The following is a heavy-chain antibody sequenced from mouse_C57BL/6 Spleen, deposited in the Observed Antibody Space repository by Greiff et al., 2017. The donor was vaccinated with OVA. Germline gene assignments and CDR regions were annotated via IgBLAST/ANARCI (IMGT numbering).Heavy chain of an antibody. CDR2: INPNNGGT. V-gene: IGHV1-18*01. Sequence: EVQLQEPGPELVKPGASVKIPCKASGYTFTDYNMDWVKQSHGKSLEWIGDINPNNGGTNYNQKFKGKATLTVDKSSSTAYMELRSLTSEYTAVSYCASHYYGSVWYFDVWCTGTTVTVSS. D-gene: IGHD1-1*01. J-gene: IGHJ1*03. CDR1: GYTFTDYN. CDR3: ASHYYGSVWYFDV.